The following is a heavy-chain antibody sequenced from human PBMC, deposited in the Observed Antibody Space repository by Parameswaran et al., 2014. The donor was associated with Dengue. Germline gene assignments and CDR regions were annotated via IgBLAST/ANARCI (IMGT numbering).Heavy chain of an antibody. CDR3: ARAVRDSSGYYYFYFDY. CDR2: FYSGGYT. D-gene: IGHD3-22*01. V-gene: IGHV3-66*01. J-gene: IGHJ4*02. CDR1: GFTVSTNY. Sequence: QAGGSLRLSCAASGFTVSTNYIIWVRQAPGKGLEWVSIFYSGGYTYYADSVKDRFTSSGDNSKNTLFLQMNRLRAEDTAVYYCARAVRDSSGYYYFYFDYWGQGTLVTVSS.